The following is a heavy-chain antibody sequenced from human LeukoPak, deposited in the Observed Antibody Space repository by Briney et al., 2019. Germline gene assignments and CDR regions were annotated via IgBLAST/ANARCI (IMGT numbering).Heavy chain of an antibody. D-gene: IGHD1-26*01. CDR1: GGSISSSNW. V-gene: IGHV4-4*02. CDR2: IYHSGST. J-gene: IGHJ2*01. CDR3: ARSQGSGSYSVNWYFDL. Sequence: SETLSLTCAVSGGSISSSNWWSWVRQPPGKGLEWIGEIYHSGSTNYNPSLKSRVTISVDASKNQFSLKLSSVTAADTAVYYCARSQGSGSYSVNWYFDLWGRGTLVTVSS.